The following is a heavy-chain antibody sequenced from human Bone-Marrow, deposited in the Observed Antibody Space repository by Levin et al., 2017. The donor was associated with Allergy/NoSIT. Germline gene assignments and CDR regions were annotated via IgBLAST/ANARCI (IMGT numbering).Heavy chain of an antibody. CDR1: GGSFTGYY. Sequence: SQTLSLTCGLYGGSFTGYYWSWIRPTPGKGLEWKGQINHSADTKYNPSPTIRVTISVAMSKNQFSLQLTSVTAADTAVDYCARVQGGLRWLGYGLDVWGPGTTVTVSS. J-gene: IGHJ6*02. V-gene: IGHV4-34*01. CDR3: ARVQGGLRWLGYGLDV. D-gene: IGHD4-23*01. CDR2: INHSADT.